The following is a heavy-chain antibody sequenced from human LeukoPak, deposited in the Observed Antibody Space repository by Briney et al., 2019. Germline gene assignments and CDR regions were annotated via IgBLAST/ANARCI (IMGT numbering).Heavy chain of an antibody. D-gene: IGHD3-9*01. CDR3: AREYDTLTGYYMSYFDY. CDR2: IIPIFGTA. V-gene: IGHV1-69*06. CDR1: GATFTSYA. Sequence: ASVKASCKASGATFTSYAISWGREAPGQGLEWMGGIIPIFGTANYAQKFQGRVTITADKSTSTAYMELSSLRSEGAAVYYCAREYDTLTGYYMSYFDYWGQGTLVTVSS. J-gene: IGHJ4*02.